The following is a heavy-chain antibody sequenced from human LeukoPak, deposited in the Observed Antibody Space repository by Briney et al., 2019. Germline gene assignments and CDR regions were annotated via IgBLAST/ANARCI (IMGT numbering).Heavy chain of an antibody. Sequence: PGGSLRLSCAASGFTFSSYAMSWVRQAPGKGLEWVSAISGSGGSTYYADSVKGRFTISRDNSKNTLYLQMNSLRAEDTAVYYCVTRGYYYDSSGYPYHFDYWGQGTLVTVSS. V-gene: IGHV3-23*01. CDR1: GFTFSSYA. D-gene: IGHD3-22*01. CDR3: VTRGYYYDSSGYPYHFDY. J-gene: IGHJ4*02. CDR2: ISGSGGST.